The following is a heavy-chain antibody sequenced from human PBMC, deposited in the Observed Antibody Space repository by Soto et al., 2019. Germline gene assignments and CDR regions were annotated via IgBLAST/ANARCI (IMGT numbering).Heavy chain of an antibody. J-gene: IGHJ4*02. Sequence: PSETLSLTCTVSVGSITGYYWSWIRQSPGKGLEWIGCSYYTGATNYNPSLKSRVTISVDTSKNQFSLTLSSATAADTAVYYCARERTPRTGFDYWGQGTLVTVSP. D-gene: IGHD7-27*01. V-gene: IGHV4-59*01. CDR1: VGSITGYY. CDR2: SYYTGAT. CDR3: ARERTPRTGFDY.